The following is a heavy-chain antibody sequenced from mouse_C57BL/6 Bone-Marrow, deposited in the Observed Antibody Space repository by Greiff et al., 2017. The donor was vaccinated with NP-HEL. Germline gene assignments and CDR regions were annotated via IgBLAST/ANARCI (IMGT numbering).Heavy chain of an antibody. CDR2: ISYSGST. D-gene: IGHD1-1*01. CDR3: ARYPIYYYGSSYFDY. Sequence: EVKLVESGPGLVKPSQTLSLTCSVTGYSITSDYWHWIRKFPGNKLEYMGYISYSGSTYYNPSLKSRISITRDTSKNQYYLQVKSVTTEDTATYYCARYPIYYYGSSYFDYWGQGTTLTVSS. V-gene: IGHV3-8*01. CDR1: GYSITSDY. J-gene: IGHJ2*01.